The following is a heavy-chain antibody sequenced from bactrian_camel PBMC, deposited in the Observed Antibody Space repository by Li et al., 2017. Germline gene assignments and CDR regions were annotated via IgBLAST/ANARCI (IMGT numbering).Heavy chain of an antibody. J-gene: IGHJ4*01. CDR1: GFTFSNYA. CDR3: ARNWRPPLSTVQTL. Sequence: EVQLVESGGGLVQPGGSLRVSCAGSGFTFSNYAMSWVRQAPGKGLEWVSDIRNNGDRTSYADSVKDRFTISRDNAKNTLYLQLNSLKTEDTAVYYCARNWRPPLSTVQTLGGRGTQVTVS. CDR2: IRNNGDRT. V-gene: IGHV3S40*01. D-gene: IGHD3*01.